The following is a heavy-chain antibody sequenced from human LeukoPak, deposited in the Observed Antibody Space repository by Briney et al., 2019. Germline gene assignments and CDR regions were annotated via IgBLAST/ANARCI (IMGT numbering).Heavy chain of an antibody. V-gene: IGHV1-3*01. Sequence: GASVKVSCKASGYTFTSYAMHWVRQAPGQRPEWMGWINAGNGNTKYSQKFQGRVTITRDTSASTAYMELSSLRSEDTAVYYCASHYYDSSGYVWFDPWGQGTLVTVSS. CDR3: ASHYYDSSGYVWFDP. CDR1: GYTFTSYA. CDR2: INAGNGNT. D-gene: IGHD3-22*01. J-gene: IGHJ5*02.